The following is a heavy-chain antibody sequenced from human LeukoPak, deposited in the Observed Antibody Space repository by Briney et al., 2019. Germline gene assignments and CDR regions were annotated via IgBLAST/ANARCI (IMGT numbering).Heavy chain of an antibody. CDR3: ARDRGRQLVDYFDY. Sequence: SEILSLTCTVSGGSISSGDYYWSWIRQPPGKGLEWIGYIYYSGSTYYNPSLKSRVTISVDTSTNQFSLKLSSVTAADTAVYYCARDRGRQLVDYFDYWGQGTLVTVSS. V-gene: IGHV4-30-4*08. J-gene: IGHJ4*02. CDR1: GGSISSGDYY. CDR2: IYYSGST. D-gene: IGHD6-13*01.